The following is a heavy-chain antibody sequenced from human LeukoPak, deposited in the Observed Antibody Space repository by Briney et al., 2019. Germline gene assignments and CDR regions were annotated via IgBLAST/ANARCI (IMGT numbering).Heavy chain of an antibody. J-gene: IGHJ5*02. Sequence: GGSLRLSCAASGFTFCSYAMHWVRQATGKGLEWVAVISYDGSNKYYADSVKGRFTISRDNSKNTLYLQMNSLRAEDTAVYYCAREPSYSSSWYTTCDHWGQGILVTVSS. CDR2: ISYDGSNK. CDR1: GFTFCSYA. V-gene: IGHV3-30*04. CDR3: AREPSYSSSWYTTCDH. D-gene: IGHD6-13*01.